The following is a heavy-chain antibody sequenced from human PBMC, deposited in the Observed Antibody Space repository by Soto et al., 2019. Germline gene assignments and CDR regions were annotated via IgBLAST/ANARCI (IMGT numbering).Heavy chain of an antibody. Sequence: QVQLVQSGAEVKKPGASVKVSCKASGYTFTSYGISWVRQAPGQGLEWMGWISAYNGNTNYAQKLQGRVTMTTDTCTSAAYMERRSLRYDDTAVYYCATDSLLSRRIEADVGLGYWGQGTLVTVSS. D-gene: IGHD6-13*01. CDR1: GYTFTSYG. CDR2: ISAYNGNT. J-gene: IGHJ4*02. CDR3: ATDSLLSRRIEADVGLGY. V-gene: IGHV1-18*01.